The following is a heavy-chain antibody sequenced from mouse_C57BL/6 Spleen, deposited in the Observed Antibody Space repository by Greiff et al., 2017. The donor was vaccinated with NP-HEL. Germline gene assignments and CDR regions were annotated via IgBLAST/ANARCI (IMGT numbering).Heavy chain of an antibody. J-gene: IGHJ2*01. CDR1: GFNIKDDY. D-gene: IGHD2-4*01. Sequence: VQLKQSGAELVRPGASVKLSCTASGFNIKDDYMHWVKQRPEQGLEWIGWIDPENGDTEYASKFQGKATITADTSSNTAYLQLSSLTSEDTAVYYCTRPYYDYDVPYFDYWGQGTTLTVSS. CDR2: IDPENGDT. V-gene: IGHV14-4*01. CDR3: TRPYYDYDVPYFDY.